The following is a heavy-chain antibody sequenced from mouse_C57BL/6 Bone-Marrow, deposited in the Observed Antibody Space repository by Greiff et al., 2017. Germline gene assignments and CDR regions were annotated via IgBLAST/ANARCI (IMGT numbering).Heavy chain of an antibody. V-gene: IGHV14-4*01. J-gene: IGHJ3*01. CDR2: IDPENGDT. CDR3: TRMAY. Sequence: VQLKESGAELVRPGASVKLSCTASGFNIKDDYMHWVKQRPEQGLEWIGWIDPENGDTAYASKFQGKATITVDTSSNTAYLQLSSLTSEDTAVYYCTRMAYWGQGTLVTVSA. CDR1: GFNIKDDY.